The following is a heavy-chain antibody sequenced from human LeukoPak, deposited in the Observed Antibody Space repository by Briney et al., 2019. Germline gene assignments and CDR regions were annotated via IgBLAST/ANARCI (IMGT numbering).Heavy chain of an antibody. J-gene: IGHJ4*02. D-gene: IGHD3-22*01. V-gene: IGHV3-33*01. CDR1: GFTFSSYG. CDR3: ARDTPPNYYDSSGYYDY. Sequence: GGSLRLSCAASGFTFSSYGMHWVRQAPGKGLEWVAVIWYDGSNKYYADSVKGRFTISRDNSKNTLYLQMNSLRAEDTAVYYCARDTPPNYYDSSGYYDYWGQGTLVTVPS. CDR2: IWYDGSNK.